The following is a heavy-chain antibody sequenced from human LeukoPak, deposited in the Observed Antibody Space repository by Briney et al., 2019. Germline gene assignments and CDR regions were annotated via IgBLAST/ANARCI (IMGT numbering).Heavy chain of an antibody. CDR1: GFIFSSYA. D-gene: IGHD3-3*01. V-gene: IGHV3-23*01. CDR2: ITYSGGST. Sequence: GGSLRLSCTASGFIFSSYAMNWVRQAPGKGLEWVSTITYSGGSTFYADSVKGRFTTSRDNSKNTLYLQMNPLRSEDTAVYYCAKIPQVAIFSVPNFDYWGQGTLVTVSS. CDR3: AKIPQVAIFSVPNFDY. J-gene: IGHJ4*02.